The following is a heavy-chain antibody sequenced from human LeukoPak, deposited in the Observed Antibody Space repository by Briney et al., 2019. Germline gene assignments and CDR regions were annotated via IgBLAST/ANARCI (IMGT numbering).Heavy chain of an antibody. D-gene: IGHD3-16*02. CDR2: ISGRGGST. CDR3: AKTRRRVTFGGVIGHDAFDI. Sequence: GGSLRLSCAASGFAFSSYAMSWVRQAPGKGLEGVSAISGRGGSTYYADSVKGRFTISRDNSKNTLYLRLNSLRAEDTAVYYCAKTRRRVTFGGVIGHDAFDIWGQGTMVTVSS. V-gene: IGHV3-23*01. CDR1: GFAFSSYA. J-gene: IGHJ3*02.